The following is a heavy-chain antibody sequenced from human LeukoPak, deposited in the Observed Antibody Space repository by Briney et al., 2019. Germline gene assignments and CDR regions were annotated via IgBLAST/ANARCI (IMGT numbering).Heavy chain of an antibody. J-gene: IGHJ4*02. Sequence: PGGSLRLSCAASGFTFSSYAVSWVRQAPGKGLEWVSAISGSGGSTYYADSVKGRFTISRDNSKNTLYLQMNSLRAEDTAVYYCAKVVAGYIDYYFDHWGQGILVTVSS. V-gene: IGHV3-23*01. D-gene: IGHD5-12*01. CDR2: ISGSGGST. CDR3: AKVVAGYIDYYFDH. CDR1: GFTFSSYA.